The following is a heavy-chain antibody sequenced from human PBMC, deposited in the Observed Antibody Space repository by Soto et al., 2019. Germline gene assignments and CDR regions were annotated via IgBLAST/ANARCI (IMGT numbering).Heavy chain of an antibody. CDR3: ARSSIVPRLLMYPFDY. V-gene: IGHV4-39*01. D-gene: IGHD2-8*01. CDR1: GGSITSSSHY. CDR2: IYYDGNT. Sequence: SETLSLTCIVSGGSITSSSHYWGWIRQPPGKGLESIGNIYYDGNTYYNPSLKSRVTISLDTSKNQFSLRLNSVTAADTAVYYCARSSIVPRLLMYPFDYWGQGTLVTVSS. J-gene: IGHJ4*02.